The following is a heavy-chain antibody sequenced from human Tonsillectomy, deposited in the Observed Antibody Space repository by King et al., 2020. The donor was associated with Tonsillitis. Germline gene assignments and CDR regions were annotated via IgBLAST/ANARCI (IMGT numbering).Heavy chain of an antibody. Sequence: VPLQESGPGLVKPSQTLSLTCTVSGGSISSGSYYWSWIRQPAGKGLEWIGRIYTSGSTNYNPSLKSRITMSVDTSKNQFSLKLSSVTAADTAVYYSARGGSYDAFDIWGPGAMVTVSS. CDR2: IYTSGST. CDR3: ARGGSYDAFDI. CDR1: GGSISSGSYY. J-gene: IGHJ3*02. D-gene: IGHD1-26*01. V-gene: IGHV4-61*02.